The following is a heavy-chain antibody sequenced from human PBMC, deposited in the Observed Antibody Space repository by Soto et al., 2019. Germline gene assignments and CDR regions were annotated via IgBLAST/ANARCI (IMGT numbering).Heavy chain of an antibody. CDR1: GGSMICYY. Sequence: SETLSLTCTVSGGSMICYYWSWIRQPPGRGLERIGFIYYAGSTKYNPSLNSRVTISVDTSKNQFSLTVTSVTAADTAVYYCARRIVATERFAYSGQGSVVTVSS. CDR3: ARRIVATERFAY. V-gene: IGHV4-59*08. D-gene: IGHD5-12*01. CDR2: IYYAGST. J-gene: IGHJ4*02.